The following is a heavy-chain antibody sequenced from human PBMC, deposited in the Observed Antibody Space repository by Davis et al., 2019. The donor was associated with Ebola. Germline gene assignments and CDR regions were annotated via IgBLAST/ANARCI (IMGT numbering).Heavy chain of an antibody. Sequence: GESLKISCAASGFIFRSYVMSWVRQAPGKGLECVSGTSRSGAGTYYADSVKGRFTISRDNSKNTLYLQMNSLRAEDTAVYYCAREGKYRDESRTFDYWGQGTLVTVSS. J-gene: IGHJ4*02. D-gene: IGHD2-2*01. CDR3: AREGKYRDESRTFDY. CDR1: GFIFRSYV. CDR2: TSRSGAGT. V-gene: IGHV3-23*01.